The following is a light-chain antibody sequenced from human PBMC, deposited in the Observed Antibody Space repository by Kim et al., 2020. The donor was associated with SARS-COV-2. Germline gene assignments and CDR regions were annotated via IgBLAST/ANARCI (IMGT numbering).Light chain of an antibody. V-gene: IGKV3-20*01. CDR2: SAS. CDR1: QTISSTY. CDR3: QQYGSS. J-gene: IGKJ1*01. Sequence: LSLSPGERATHSRRASQTISSTYLAWHRQKPGQAPRLLIYSASSRATGTPARCSGSGSGTDFTLTISRLEPEDFAVYYCQQYGSSFGQGTKVDIK.